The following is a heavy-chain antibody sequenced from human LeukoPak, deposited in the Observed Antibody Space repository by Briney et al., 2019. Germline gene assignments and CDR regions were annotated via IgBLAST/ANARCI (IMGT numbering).Heavy chain of an antibody. Sequence: SETLSLTCTVSGGSISSSSYYWGWIRQPPGEGLEWIGSIYYSGSTYYNPSLKSRVTISVDTSKNQFSPKLSSVTAADTAVYYCARGTMVRGVAFDYWGQGTLVTVSS. CDR2: IYYSGST. J-gene: IGHJ4*02. CDR3: ARGTMVRGVAFDY. V-gene: IGHV4-39*07. D-gene: IGHD3-10*01. CDR1: GGSISSSSYY.